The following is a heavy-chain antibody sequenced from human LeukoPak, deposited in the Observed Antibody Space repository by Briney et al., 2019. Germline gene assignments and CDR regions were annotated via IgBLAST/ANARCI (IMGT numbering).Heavy chain of an antibody. J-gene: IGHJ5*02. V-gene: IGHV4-59*08. CDR1: GGSISSYY. D-gene: IGHD1-14*01. CDR2: IFFSGST. CDR3: ARLPYHSGFDP. Sequence: SETLSLTCTVSGGSISSYYWSWIRQPPGKGLEWIGYIFFSGSTNYNPSLKSRVTISVDTSKNQFSLKLSSVTAADTAVYYCARLPYHSGFDPWAQGTLVTVSS.